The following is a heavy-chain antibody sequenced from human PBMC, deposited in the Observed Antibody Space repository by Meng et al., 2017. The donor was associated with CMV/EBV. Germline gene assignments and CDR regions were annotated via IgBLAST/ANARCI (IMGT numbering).Heavy chain of an antibody. J-gene: IGHJ6*02. CDR1: GYTFTSYG. V-gene: IGHV1-18*01. D-gene: IGHD6-19*01. Sequence: ASVKVSCKASGYTFTSYGISWVRQAPGQGLEWMGWISAYNGNTNYPQKLQGRVTMTTDTSTSTAYMELRSLRSEDTAVYYCARRGSSGWPYYYYGMDVWGQGTTVTVSS. CDR3: ARRGSSGWPYYYYGMDV. CDR2: ISAYNGNT.